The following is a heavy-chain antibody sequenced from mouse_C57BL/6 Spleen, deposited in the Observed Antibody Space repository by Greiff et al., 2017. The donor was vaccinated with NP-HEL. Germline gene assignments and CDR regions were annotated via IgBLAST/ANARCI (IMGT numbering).Heavy chain of an antibody. D-gene: IGHD1-1*01. Sequence: QVQLQQPGAELVRPGTSVKLSCKASGYTFTSYWMHWVKQRPGQGLEWIGVIDPSDSYTNYNQKFKGKATLTVDTSSSTAYMQLSSLTSEDSAVYYCARWDLLLPYWGQGTLVTVSA. CDR3: ARWDLLLPY. CDR1: GYTFTSYW. V-gene: IGHV1-59*01. J-gene: IGHJ3*01. CDR2: IDPSDSYT.